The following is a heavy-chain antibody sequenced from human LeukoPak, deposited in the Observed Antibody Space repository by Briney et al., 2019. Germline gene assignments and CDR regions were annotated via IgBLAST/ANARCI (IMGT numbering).Heavy chain of an antibody. CDR2: IHPSGGGT. V-gene: IGHV1-46*01. CDR3: ARDRDYGEDLSPFDP. D-gene: IGHD4-17*01. CDR1: GFTLINYY. Sequence: ASVKVSCKASGFTLINYYMHWMRQAPGQGLEWIGAIHPSGGGTSYAPKFQGRVIMTRDTSTSTVYMELSSLRSEDTAVYYCARDRDYGEDLSPFDPWGQGTLVTVSS. J-gene: IGHJ5*02.